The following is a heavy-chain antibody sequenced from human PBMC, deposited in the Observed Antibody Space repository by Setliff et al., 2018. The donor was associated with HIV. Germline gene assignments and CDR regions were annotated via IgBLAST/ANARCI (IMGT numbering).Heavy chain of an antibody. D-gene: IGHD3-3*01. Sequence: PSETLSLTCSVSGGSISSSGYYWSWIRQHPGKGLDWIGRVYYSGSTDYNPSLQSRATLSIGTSKNQFSLKLTSVIAADTAIYYCARGPFVLRFLERLVYFDYWGQGKLVTVSS. CDR2: VYYSGST. CDR1: GGSISSSGYY. J-gene: IGHJ4*02. V-gene: IGHV4-31*02. CDR3: ARGPFVLRFLERLVYFDY.